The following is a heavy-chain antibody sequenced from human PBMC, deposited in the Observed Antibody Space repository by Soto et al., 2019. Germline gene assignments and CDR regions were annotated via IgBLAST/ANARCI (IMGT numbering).Heavy chain of an antibody. CDR2: ISSGGHTA. CDR3: VKVRGGGFGDALDY. D-gene: IGHD3-16*01. Sequence: EVRVLDSGGGLVQPGGSLRLTCAASGFGFSNFAMAWVRQAPGKGFEWVSVISSGGHTANYADSVKGRFTISRDNYRNTVVLQMNSLRADDTAVYHCVKVRGGGFGDALDYWGQGTLVTVSP. V-gene: IGHV3-23*01. CDR1: GFGFSNFA. J-gene: IGHJ4*02.